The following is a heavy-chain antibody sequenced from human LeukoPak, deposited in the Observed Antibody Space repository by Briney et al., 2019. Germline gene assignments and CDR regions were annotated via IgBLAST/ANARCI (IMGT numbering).Heavy chain of an antibody. CDR1: GGSISSGNYY. V-gene: IGHV4-31*03. CDR2: IYYSGNT. J-gene: IGHJ4*02. Sequence: PSETLSLTCTVSGGSISSGNYYWSWIRLHPGKGPEWIGYIYYSGNTYSNPSLKRRVAISVDTSKNQFSLKLSSVTAADTAVYYCARVTVLRYFDWLLSKSNSGNYFDYWGQGALVTVSS. D-gene: IGHD3-9*01. CDR3: ARVTVLRYFDWLLSKSNSGNYFDY.